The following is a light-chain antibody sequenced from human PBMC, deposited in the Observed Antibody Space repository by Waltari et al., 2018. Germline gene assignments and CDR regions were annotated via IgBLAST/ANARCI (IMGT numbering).Light chain of an antibody. CDR1: QSVSSN. CDR3: QHYGSSRT. J-gene: IGKJ1*01. Sequence: EIVLTQSPGTLSLSPGERATLSCRASQSVSSNLAWYQQKRGQAPRLLIYGASNGATGIPDRFSGSWSGTDFTLTISRLEPEDFAVYYCQHYGSSRTFGQGTKVEIK. CDR2: GAS. V-gene: IGKV3-20*01.